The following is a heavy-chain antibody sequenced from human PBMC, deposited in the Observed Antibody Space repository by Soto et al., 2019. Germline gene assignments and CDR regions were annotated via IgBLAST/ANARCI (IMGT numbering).Heavy chain of an antibody. CDR3: ARANYDFWSGYGTKFDP. V-gene: IGHV1-18*01. J-gene: IGHJ5*02. Sequence: VKVSCKASGYTFTSYGISWVRQAPGQGLEWMGWISAYNGNTNYAQKLQGRVTMTTDTSTSTAYMELRSLRSDDTAVYYCARANYDFWSGYGTKFDPWGQGTLVTVSS. CDR1: GYTFTSYG. D-gene: IGHD3-3*01. CDR2: ISAYNGNT.